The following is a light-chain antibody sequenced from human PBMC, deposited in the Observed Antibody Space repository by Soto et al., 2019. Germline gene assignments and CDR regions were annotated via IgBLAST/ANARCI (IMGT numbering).Light chain of an antibody. Sequence: QSALTQPASLSGSPGQSIAISCTDTSSYVCGYDYVSWYQQHPDKATKLMIYEVTKRPSGVSNRFSGSKSGNTASLTISGLQPEYEADYCCSSHTSVSTRVFGSGTKLTFL. CDR1: SSYVCGYDY. V-gene: IGLV2-14*01. J-gene: IGLJ1*01. CDR3: SSHTSVSTRV. CDR2: EVT.